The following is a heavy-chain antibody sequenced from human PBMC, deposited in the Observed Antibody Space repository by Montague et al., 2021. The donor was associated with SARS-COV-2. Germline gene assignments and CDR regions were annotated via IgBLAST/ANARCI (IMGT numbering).Heavy chain of an antibody. J-gene: IGHJ4*02. CDR1: GVAVSRCK. Sequence: SETLSLTCTVSGVAVSRCKSEEHRHEPRTPLEWVCRIMHSESTNYNPSLKSRVTISVDTAKNQFSLKLTSVNVADTAVYYCTRGAPGYWGQGTLVTVSS. CDR3: TRGAPGY. CDR2: IMHSEST. V-gene: IGHV4-59*02.